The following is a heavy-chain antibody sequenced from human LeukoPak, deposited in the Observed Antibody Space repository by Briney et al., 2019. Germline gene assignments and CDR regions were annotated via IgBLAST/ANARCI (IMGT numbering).Heavy chain of an antibody. Sequence: SVKVSCKASGGTFSSYAISWVRQAPGQGLEWMGGIIPIFGTANYAQKFQGRVTITTDESTSTAYMELSSLRSEDTAVYYCARDSEDYDILTGYYNAGKYFQHWGQGALVTVSS. D-gene: IGHD3-9*01. V-gene: IGHV1-69*05. CDR1: GGTFSSYA. CDR3: ARDSEDYDILTGYYNAGKYFQH. CDR2: IIPIFGTA. J-gene: IGHJ1*01.